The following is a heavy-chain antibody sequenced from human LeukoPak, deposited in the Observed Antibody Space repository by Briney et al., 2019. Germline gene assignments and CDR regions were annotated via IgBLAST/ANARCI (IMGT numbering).Heavy chain of an antibody. CDR3: ARQVIAARRRGYDYYMDV. J-gene: IGHJ6*03. Sequence: TPSLSLTCTETGGSVRSYYCGWIRQHPRNGLEWIGYIYSRGSTIYNHSLKSRVTISLDTSKNQFSLKLSSMTAADTAVYFCARQVIAARRRGYDYYMDVWGKGTTVTVSS. CDR1: GGSVRSYY. V-gene: IGHV4-4*09. CDR2: IYSRGST. D-gene: IGHD6-6*01.